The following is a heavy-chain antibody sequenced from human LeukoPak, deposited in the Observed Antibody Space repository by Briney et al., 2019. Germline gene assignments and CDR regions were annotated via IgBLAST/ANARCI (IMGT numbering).Heavy chain of an antibody. CDR2: IYYSGST. J-gene: IGHJ4*02. CDR1: GGSISSGGYY. Sequence: PSQTLSLTCTVSGGSISSGGYYWSWIRQHPGKGLEWIGYIYYSGSTYYNPSLKSRVTISVDTSKNQFSLKLSSVTAADTAVYYCARDQSGYGGFDYWGQGTLVTVSS. D-gene: IGHD5-12*01. V-gene: IGHV4-31*03. CDR3: ARDQSGYGGFDY.